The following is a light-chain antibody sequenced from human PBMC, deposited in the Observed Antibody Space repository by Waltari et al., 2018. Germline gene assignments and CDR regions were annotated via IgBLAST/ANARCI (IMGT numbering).Light chain of an antibody. CDR1: QTVSTY. J-gene: IGKJ1*01. V-gene: IGKV3-11*01. CDR3: LQRSLWPWT. Sequence: IVLTQSPATLSLSPGERATLSCRASQTVSTYLAWFQQKPGQAPRPLIYDASTRAPGIPARFSGSGSGTDFSLTISSLEPEDFAVYYCLQRSLWPWTFGQGTKVAVK. CDR2: DAS.